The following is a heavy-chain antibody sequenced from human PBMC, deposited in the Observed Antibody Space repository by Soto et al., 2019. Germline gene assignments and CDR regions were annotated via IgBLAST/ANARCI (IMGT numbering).Heavy chain of an antibody. CDR3: ARGITGTVSYYYGMDV. J-gene: IGHJ6*02. CDR1: GGTFSSYA. Sequence: QVQLVQYGAEVKKPGSSVKVSCKASGGTFSSYAISWVRQAPGQGLEWMGGIIPIFGTANYAQKFQGRVTITADESTTTAYMELSSLRSEDTAVYYWARGITGTVSYYYGMDVWGQGTTVTVSS. CDR2: IIPIFGTA. V-gene: IGHV1-69*12. D-gene: IGHD1-20*01.